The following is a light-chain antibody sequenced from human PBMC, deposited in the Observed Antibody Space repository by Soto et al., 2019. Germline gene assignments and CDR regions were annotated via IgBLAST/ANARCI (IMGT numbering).Light chain of an antibody. Sequence: DIVMTQSPDSLAVSLGERATINCKSSQSVLSSSNNKNFLAWYQQKPGQSPKLLIYWASTRESGVPDRFSGSGSGTDFTLTISSLQAEDVAVYYCQQYYRIPYTSGQGTKLEIK. CDR2: WAS. CDR3: QQYYRIPYT. V-gene: IGKV4-1*01. CDR1: QSVLSSSNNKNF. J-gene: IGKJ2*01.